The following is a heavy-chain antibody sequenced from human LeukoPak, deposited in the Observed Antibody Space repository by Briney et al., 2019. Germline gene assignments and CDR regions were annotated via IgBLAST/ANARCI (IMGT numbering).Heavy chain of an antibody. CDR1: GYTFTGYY. Sequence: GASVKVSCKASGYTFTGYYMHWVRQAPGQGLEWMGWINPNSGGTNYAQKFQGRVTMTRDTSISTAYMELSRLRSDDTAVYYCARVRGEMATPYDAFDIWGQGTMVTVSS. CDR3: ARVRGEMATPYDAFDI. J-gene: IGHJ3*02. V-gene: IGHV1-2*02. D-gene: IGHD5-24*01. CDR2: INPNSGGT.